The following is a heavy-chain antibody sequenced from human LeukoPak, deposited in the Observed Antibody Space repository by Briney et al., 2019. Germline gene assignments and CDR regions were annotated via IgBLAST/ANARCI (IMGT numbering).Heavy chain of an antibody. Sequence: PGGSLRLSCAASGFTFSNYGMNWVRQAPGKGLEWVSYISSSSSTIYYADSVKGRFTISRDNAKNSLYLQMNSLRAEDTAVYYCARGAYYYEDWGQGTLVTVSS. D-gene: IGHD3-22*01. CDR2: ISSSSSTI. J-gene: IGHJ4*02. CDR3: ARGAYYYED. V-gene: IGHV3-48*01. CDR1: GFTFSNYG.